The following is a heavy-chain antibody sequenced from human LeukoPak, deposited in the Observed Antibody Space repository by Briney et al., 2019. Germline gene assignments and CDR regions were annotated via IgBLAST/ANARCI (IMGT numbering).Heavy chain of an antibody. V-gene: IGHV1-18*01. Sequence: ASVKVSCKASGYTFTSYGISWVRQAPGQGLEWMGWISAYNGNTNYAQKLQGRVTMTTDTSTSTAYMELRSLGSDDTAVYYCARVYCSSTSCYDFSDYWGQGTLVTVSS. CDR2: ISAYNGNT. CDR3: ARVYCSSTSCYDFSDY. J-gene: IGHJ4*02. CDR1: GYTFTSYG. D-gene: IGHD2-2*01.